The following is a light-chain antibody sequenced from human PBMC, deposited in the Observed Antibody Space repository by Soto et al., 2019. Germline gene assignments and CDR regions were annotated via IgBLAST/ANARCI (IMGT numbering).Light chain of an antibody. V-gene: IGKV1-5*03. CDR3: QQYASYWP. J-gene: IGKJ1*01. CDR1: QDLDKW. Sequence: ILMSQSPSSLSASVGDRVTITCRARQDLDKWLAWYQQKPGKAPNLLIYKSSTLREGVPSRFSGFGAGTEDILIISYLQPDVFGTYYCQQYASYWPFCQGTMV. CDR2: KSS.